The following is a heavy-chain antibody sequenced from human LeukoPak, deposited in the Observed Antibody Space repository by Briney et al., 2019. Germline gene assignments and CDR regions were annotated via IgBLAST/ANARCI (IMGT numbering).Heavy chain of an antibody. J-gene: IGHJ3*02. CDR3: AKGRELLYDGLDI. CDR1: GFTFDDYA. CDR2: ISWNSGII. V-gene: IGHV3-9*01. D-gene: IGHD1-26*01. Sequence: GGSLRLSCAASGFTFDDYAMHWVRQAPGKGLEWVSGISWNSGIIVYADSVKGRFTISRDNAKNSLYLQMNSLGAEDTALYYCAKGRELLYDGLDIWGQGTMVTVSS.